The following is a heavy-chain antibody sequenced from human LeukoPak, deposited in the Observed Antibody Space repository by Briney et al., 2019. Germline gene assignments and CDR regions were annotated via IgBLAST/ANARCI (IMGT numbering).Heavy chain of an antibody. CDR1: GYTFTSYG. D-gene: IGHD6-13*01. J-gene: IGHJ3*02. Sequence: GASVKVSCKASGYTFTSYGISWVRQAPGQGLEWMGIINPSGISTRYVQKFQGRVTVTRDTSTSTVYMELSSLRSEDTAVYYCASQAATDTDAFDIWGQGTMVTVSP. CDR2: INPSGIST. CDR3: ASQAATDTDAFDI. V-gene: IGHV1-46*01.